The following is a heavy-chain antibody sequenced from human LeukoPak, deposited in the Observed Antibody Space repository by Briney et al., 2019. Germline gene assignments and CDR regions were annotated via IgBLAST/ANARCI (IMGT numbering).Heavy chain of an antibody. J-gene: IGHJ6*04. CDR2: IWYDGSNK. D-gene: IGHD6-13*01. CDR3: ARDLFRAAAGKRAYYYGMDV. Sequence: PGGSLRLSCAASGFTFSSYGMHWVRQAPGKGLEWVAGIWYDGSNKYYADSVKGRFTISRDNSKNTLYLQMNSLRAEDTAVYYCARDLFRAAAGKRAYYYGMDVWGKGTTVTVSS. CDR1: GFTFSSYG. V-gene: IGHV3-33*01.